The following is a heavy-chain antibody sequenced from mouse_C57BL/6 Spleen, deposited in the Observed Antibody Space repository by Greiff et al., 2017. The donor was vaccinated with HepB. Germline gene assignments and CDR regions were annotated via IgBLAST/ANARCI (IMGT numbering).Heavy chain of an antibody. CDR3: TIFITTVNYFDY. CDR1: GFNIKDDY. CDR2: IDPENGDT. V-gene: IGHV14-4*01. Sequence: VQLKESGAELVRPGASVKLSCTASGFNIKDDYMHWVKQRPEQGLEWIGWIDPENGDTEYASKFQGKATITADTSSNTAYLQLSSLTSEDTAVYYCTIFITTVNYFDYWGQGTTLTVSS. J-gene: IGHJ2*01. D-gene: IGHD1-1*01.